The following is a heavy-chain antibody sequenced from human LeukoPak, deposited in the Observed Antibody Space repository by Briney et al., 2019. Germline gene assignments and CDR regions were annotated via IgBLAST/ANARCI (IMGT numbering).Heavy chain of an antibody. D-gene: IGHD3-3*01. V-gene: IGHV1-18*01. CDR2: ISAYNGNT. CDR1: GYTFTSYG. J-gene: IGHJ1*01. CDR3: ARTYYDFWSGYSGYFQH. Sequence: ASVTVSCKASGYTFTSYGISWVRQAPGQGLEWMGWISAYNGNTNYAQKLQGRVTMTTDTSTSTAYMELRSLRSDDTAVYYCARTYYDFWSGYSGYFQHWGQGTLVTVSS.